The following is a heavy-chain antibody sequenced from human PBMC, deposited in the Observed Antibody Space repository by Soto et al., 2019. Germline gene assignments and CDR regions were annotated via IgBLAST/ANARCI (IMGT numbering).Heavy chain of an antibody. D-gene: IGHD3-22*01. V-gene: IGHV1-3*01. Sequence: ASVKVSCKASGYTFTSYDMNSVRQAPGQRLEWMGWINAGNGNTKYSQKFQGRVTITADESTSTAYMELSSLRSEDTAVYYCARDRGPSSGYYPYWFDPWGQGTLVTVSS. J-gene: IGHJ5*02. CDR2: INAGNGNT. CDR1: GYTFTSYD. CDR3: ARDRGPSSGYYPYWFDP.